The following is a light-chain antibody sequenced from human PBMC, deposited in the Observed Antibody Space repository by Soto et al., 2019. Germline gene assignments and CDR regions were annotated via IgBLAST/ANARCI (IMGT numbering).Light chain of an antibody. Sequence: DIQMTQSPSSLSASVGDRVTITCRASQSISGYLNWYQVKPGKPPQLLIYIVSNLHSGVPSRFTGGGSGAEFTLAITSLQPEDSATYYCQQTSNTPWTFGQGTKVEIK. CDR2: IVS. V-gene: IGKV1-39*01. CDR1: QSISGY. J-gene: IGKJ1*01. CDR3: QQTSNTPWT.